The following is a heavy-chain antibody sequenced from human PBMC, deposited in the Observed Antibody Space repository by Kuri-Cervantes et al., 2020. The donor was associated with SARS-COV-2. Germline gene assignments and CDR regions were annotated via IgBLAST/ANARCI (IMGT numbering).Heavy chain of an antibody. CDR2: ISYDGSNK. Sequence: GESLKISCAASGFTFSSYGMHWVRQAPGKGLEWVAVISYDGSNKYYADSVKGRFTISRDNSKNTLYLQMNSLRAEDTAVYYCASGHSSSWYYFDYWGQGTLVTVSS. V-gene: IGHV3-30*03. J-gene: IGHJ4*02. D-gene: IGHD6-13*01. CDR1: GFTFSSYG. CDR3: ASGHSSSWYYFDY.